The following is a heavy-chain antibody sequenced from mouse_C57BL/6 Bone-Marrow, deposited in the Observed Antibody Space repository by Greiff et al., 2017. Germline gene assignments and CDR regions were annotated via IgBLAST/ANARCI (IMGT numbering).Heavy chain of an antibody. CDR1: GYAFSSSW. CDR3: AKLDGNSGFDY. D-gene: IGHD2-1*01. V-gene: IGHV1-82*01. CDR2: IYPGDGDT. J-gene: IGHJ2*01. Sequence: VQLQESGPELVKPGASVKISCKASGYAFSSSWMNWVKQRPGKGLEWIGRIYPGDGDTNYNGKFKGKATLTADKSSSTAYMQLSSLTSEDSAVYFCAKLDGNSGFDYWGQGTTLTVSS.